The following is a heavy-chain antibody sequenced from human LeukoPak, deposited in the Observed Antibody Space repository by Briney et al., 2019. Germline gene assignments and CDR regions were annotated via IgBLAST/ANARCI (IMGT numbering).Heavy chain of an antibody. J-gene: IGHJ6*03. D-gene: IGHD3-3*01. V-gene: IGHV5-51*04. CDR1: GYSFTNYW. Sequence: GESLKISCXGSGYSFTNYWIGWVRQMPGKGLEWMGIIYPGDSDTRNSPSFQGQVTISADKPISTAYLQWSSLKASDTAMYYCCMYYALGGYMDVWGKGTTVTVAS. CDR3: CMYYALGGYMDV. CDR2: IYPGDSDT.